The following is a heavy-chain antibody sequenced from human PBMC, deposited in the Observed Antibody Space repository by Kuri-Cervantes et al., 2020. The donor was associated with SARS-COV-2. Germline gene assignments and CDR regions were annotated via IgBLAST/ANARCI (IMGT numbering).Heavy chain of an antibody. CDR2: ISSSSSYI. V-gene: IGHV3-21*04. CDR1: GFTFSSYS. CDR3: AKEIRYCSSTSCYTDAFDI. J-gene: IGHJ3*02. Sequence: GESLKISCAASGFTFSSYSMNWVRQAPGKGLEWVSSISSSSSYIYYADSVKGRFTISRDNSKNTLYLQMNSLRAEDTAVYYCAKEIRYCSSTSCYTDAFDIWGQGTMVTVSS. D-gene: IGHD2-2*02.